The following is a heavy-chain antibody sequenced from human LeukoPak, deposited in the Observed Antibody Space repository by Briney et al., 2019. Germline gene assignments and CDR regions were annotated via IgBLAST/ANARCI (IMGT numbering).Heavy chain of an antibody. CDR2: ISGSGGST. Sequence: GGSLRLSCAASGFTFSSYAMSWVRQAPGKGLEWVSAISGSGGSTYYADSVKGRFTISRDNSKDTLYLQMNSLRAEDTAVYYCAKDGNYDFWSGYSRVADYWGQGTLVTVSS. D-gene: IGHD3-3*01. CDR1: GFTFSSYA. J-gene: IGHJ4*02. CDR3: AKDGNYDFWSGYSRVADY. V-gene: IGHV3-23*01.